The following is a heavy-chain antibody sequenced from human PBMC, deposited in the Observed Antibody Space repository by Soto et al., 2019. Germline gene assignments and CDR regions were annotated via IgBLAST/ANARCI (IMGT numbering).Heavy chain of an antibody. Sequence: ASVKVSCKASGYTFTIYGISWVRQAPGEGLEWMGWISAYNGNTNYAQKLQGRVTMTTDTSTSTAYMELRSLRSDDTAVYYCARTYIPLLHFDYWGQGTLVTVSS. CDR3: ARTYIPLLHFDY. J-gene: IGHJ4*02. CDR1: GYTFTIYG. V-gene: IGHV1-18*01. D-gene: IGHD5-18*01. CDR2: ISAYNGNT.